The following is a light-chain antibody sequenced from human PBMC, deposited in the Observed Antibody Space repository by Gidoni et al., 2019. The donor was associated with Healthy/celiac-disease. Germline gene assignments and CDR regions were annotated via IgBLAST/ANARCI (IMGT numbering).Light chain of an antibody. CDR3: QQSYSNPAIT. J-gene: IGKJ5*01. Sequence: IQMTQSPSALSASVGDRGTIPCRASQSIASYLNWYQQKPGKAPELLIYAASSLQSGVPSRFSGSGSGTDFTLTISSLQPEDFATYYCQQSYSNPAITFGQGTRLEIK. V-gene: IGKV1-39*01. CDR2: AAS. CDR1: QSIASY.